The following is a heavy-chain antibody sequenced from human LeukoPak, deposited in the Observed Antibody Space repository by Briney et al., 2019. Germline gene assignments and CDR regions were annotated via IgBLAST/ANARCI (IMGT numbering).Heavy chain of an antibody. CDR3: ARGPSGTHNT. Sequence: PGGSLRLSCAASEFSVGSNYMTWVRQAPGKGLEWVSLIYSGGSTYYADSVKGRFTISRDNSKNTLYLQMNSLRAEDTAVYYCARGPSGTHNTGGQETLGTISS. CDR2: IYSGGST. V-gene: IGHV3-66*01. J-gene: IGHJ4*02. D-gene: IGHD5-12*01. CDR1: EFSVGSNY.